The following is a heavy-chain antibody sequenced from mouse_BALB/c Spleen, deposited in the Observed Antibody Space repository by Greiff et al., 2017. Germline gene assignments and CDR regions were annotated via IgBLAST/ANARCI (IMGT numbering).Heavy chain of an antibody. CDR2: ISSGGGST. V-gene: IGHV5-12-1*01. Sequence: EVHLVESGGGLVKPGGSLKLSCAASGFAFSSYDMSWVRQTPEKRLEWVAYISSGGGSTYYPDTVKGRFTISRDNAKNTLYLQMSSLKSEDTAMYYCARHGNYAMDYWGQGTSVTVSS. CDR1: GFAFSSYD. D-gene: IGHD1-1*02. J-gene: IGHJ4*01. CDR3: ARHGNYAMDY.